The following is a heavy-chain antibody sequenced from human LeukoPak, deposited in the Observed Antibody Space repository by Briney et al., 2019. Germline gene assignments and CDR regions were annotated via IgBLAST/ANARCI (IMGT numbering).Heavy chain of an antibody. J-gene: IGHJ6*03. CDR1: GGSFSGYY. D-gene: IGHD3-10*01. CDR2: INHRGST. V-gene: IGHV4-34*01. Sequence: SETLSLTCAVYGGSFSGYYWSWIRQPPGKGLEWIGEINHRGSTNCNPSLKSRVTISVDTSKNQFSLKLSSVTAADTAVYYCARERITMVRVVKDYYYMDVWGKGTTVTVSS. CDR3: ARERITMVRVVKDYYYMDV.